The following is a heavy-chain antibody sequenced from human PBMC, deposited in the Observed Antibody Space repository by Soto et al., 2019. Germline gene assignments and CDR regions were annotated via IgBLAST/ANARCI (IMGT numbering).Heavy chain of an antibody. D-gene: IGHD3-22*01. J-gene: IGHJ4*02. CDR3: ARAYYYDSSGSLAHFDY. CDR1: GGSISSGGYY. V-gene: IGHV4-31*03. CDR2: IYYSGST. Sequence: TLSLTCTVSGGSISSGGYYWSWIRQHPGKGLEWIGYIYYSGSTYYNPSLKSRVTISVDTSKNQFSLKLSSVTAADTAVYYCARAYYYDSSGSLAHFDYWGQGTLVTVSS.